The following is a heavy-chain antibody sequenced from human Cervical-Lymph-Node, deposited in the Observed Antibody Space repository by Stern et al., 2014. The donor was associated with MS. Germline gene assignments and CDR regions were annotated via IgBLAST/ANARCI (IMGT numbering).Heavy chain of an antibody. D-gene: IGHD1-26*01. CDR1: GYTFPDYA. V-gene: IGHV3-9*01. Sequence: VKLVESGGGLVQPGRSLRLSCAASGYTFPDYAMHWVRQDPGKGLEWGSRINWNGGSTGYTDSVKGRFPISRDNAKNSLQLQMNSLRLEDTAIYYCAKDRSYSGSPDPFDHWGQGTLVTVSS. CDR3: AKDRSYSGSPDPFDH. CDR2: INWNGGST. J-gene: IGHJ5*02.